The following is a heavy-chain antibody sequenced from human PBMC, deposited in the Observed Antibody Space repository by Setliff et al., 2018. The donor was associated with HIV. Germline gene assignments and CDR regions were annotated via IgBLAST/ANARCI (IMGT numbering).Heavy chain of an antibody. CDR3: ARAKTSGTYYGWSY. Sequence: GGSLRLSCAASGFTFSDYYMTWIRQAPGKGLEWISYISNSRTTPSYADSVKGRFTISRDNAKNSLYLQMNSLRAEDTAVYYCARAKTSGTYYGWSYWGQGTLVTVSS. CDR2: ISNSRTTP. D-gene: IGHD1-26*01. CDR1: GFTFSDYY. J-gene: IGHJ4*02. V-gene: IGHV3-11*01.